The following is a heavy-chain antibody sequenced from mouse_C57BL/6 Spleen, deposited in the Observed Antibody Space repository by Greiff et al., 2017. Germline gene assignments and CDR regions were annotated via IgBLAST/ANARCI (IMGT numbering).Heavy chain of an antibody. CDR3: ARPSIYYGNYTWFAY. CDR1: GFTFSSYG. V-gene: IGHV5-6*01. D-gene: IGHD2-1*01. CDR2: ISSGGSYT. J-gene: IGHJ3*01. Sequence: EVQRVESGGDLVKPGGSLKLSCAASGFTFSSYGMSWVRQTPDKRLEWVATISSGGSYTYYPDSVKGRFTISRDNAKNTLYLQMSSLKSEDTAMYYCARPSIYYGNYTWFAYWGQGTLVTVSA.